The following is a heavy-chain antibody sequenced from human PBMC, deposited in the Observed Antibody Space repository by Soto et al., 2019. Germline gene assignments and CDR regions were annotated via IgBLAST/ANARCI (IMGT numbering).Heavy chain of an antibody. J-gene: IGHJ5*02. CDR1: GGSISSGGYS. CDR2: IYHSGST. V-gene: IGHV4-30-2*01. CDR3: ARGWTVTPPGTWLDP. Sequence: SETLSLTCAVSGGSISSGGYSWSWIRQPPGKGLEWIGYIYHSGSTYYNPSLKSRVTISVDRSKNQFSLKLSSVTAADTAVYYCARGWTVTPPGTWLDPWGQGTLVTVSS. D-gene: IGHD4-4*01.